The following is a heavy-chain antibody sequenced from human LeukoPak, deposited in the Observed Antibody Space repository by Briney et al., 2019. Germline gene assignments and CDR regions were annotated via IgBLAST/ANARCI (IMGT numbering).Heavy chain of an antibody. Sequence: GGSQRLSCLASGLSLNSYTMNGVREAPGKGLEWVSTISPVSSCTWYAESVKGRFTISRDNPKNSLYLQMDSLRAEDTAVYYCVRDVSRRIGMDVWGQGTTVTVSS. CDR3: VRDVSRRIGMDV. V-gene: IGHV3-21*01. CDR2: ISPVSSCT. D-gene: IGHD2/OR15-2a*01. J-gene: IGHJ6*02. CDR1: GLSLNSYT.